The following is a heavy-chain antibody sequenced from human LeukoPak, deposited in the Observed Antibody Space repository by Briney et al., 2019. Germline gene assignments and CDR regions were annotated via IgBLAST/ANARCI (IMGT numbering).Heavy chain of an antibody. V-gene: IGHV3-49*04. CDR1: VFASCSFA. D-gene: IGHD2-15*01. CDR3: SRAIRVAVPDIKYYFDY. J-gene: IGHJ4*02. Sequence: GGSLSLSCAPSVFASCSFAMSWVPRAPGGGVERVGFIRSKQYTGTTEYAASVKGRFTISSDDSNSIDYLQMNSLTVEDTAIYVCSRAIRVAVPDIKYYFDYWGQGTLVTVSS. CDR2: IRSKQYTGTT.